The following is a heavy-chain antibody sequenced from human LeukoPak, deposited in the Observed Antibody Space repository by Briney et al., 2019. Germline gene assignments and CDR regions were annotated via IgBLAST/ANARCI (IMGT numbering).Heavy chain of an antibody. CDR3: AIISSGSYWTGEFDP. V-gene: IGHV1-2*02. Sequence: ASVKVSCKASGYTFTGYYMHWVQQAPGQGLEWMGWINPNSGGTNYAQKFQGRVTMTRDTSISTAYMELSRLRSDDTAVYYCAIISSGSYWTGEFDPWGQGTLVTVSS. D-gene: IGHD1-26*01. CDR1: GYTFTGYY. J-gene: IGHJ5*02. CDR2: INPNSGGT.